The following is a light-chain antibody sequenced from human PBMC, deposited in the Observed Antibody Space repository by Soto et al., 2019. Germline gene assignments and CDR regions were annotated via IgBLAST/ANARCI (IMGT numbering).Light chain of an antibody. CDR1: ESLIHSDGSTY. J-gene: IGKJ1*01. CDR3: MQGTHWPWT. CDR2: EVS. V-gene: IGKV2-30*02. Sequence: DVVMTQSPLSLPVTLGQPASISCRSSESLIHSDGSTYLSWFQQRPGQSPRRLIYEVSDRDSGVPARFSGSGSCTDFTLKISRVEAEDVGVYYCMQGTHWPWTFGQGTEVEI.